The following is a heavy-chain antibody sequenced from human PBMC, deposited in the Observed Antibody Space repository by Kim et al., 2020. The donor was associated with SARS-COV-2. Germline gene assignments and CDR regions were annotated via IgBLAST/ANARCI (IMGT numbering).Heavy chain of an antibody. D-gene: IGHD3-22*01. CDR2: IYPGDSDT. CDR1: GYSFTSYW. Sequence: GESLKISCKCSGYSFTSYWIGWVRQMPGKGLEWMGIIYPGDSDTRYSPSFQGQVTISADKSISTAYLQWSSLKASDTAMYYCARPPPNNYYDSSGYPDAFDIWGQGTMVTVSS. V-gene: IGHV5-51*01. J-gene: IGHJ3*02. CDR3: ARPPPNNYYDSSGYPDAFDI.